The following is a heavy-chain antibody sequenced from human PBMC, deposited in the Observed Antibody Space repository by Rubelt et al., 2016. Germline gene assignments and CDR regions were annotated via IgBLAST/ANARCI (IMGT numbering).Heavy chain of an antibody. J-gene: IGHJ3*02. CDR1: GFSFDEHA. Sequence: VHLAESGGGVVQPGRSLRLSCAASGFSFDEHAMHWVRQAPGKGLEWVANIDQDGSDKYYVDSVKGRFTISRDNAKNALYLQMNRLGTEGTALYYCAKTWTVASGRYFGDASDIWGQGTLVTVSS. D-gene: IGHD3-10*01. CDR3: AKTWTVASGRYFGDASDI. CDR2: IDQDGSDK. V-gene: IGHV3-7*03.